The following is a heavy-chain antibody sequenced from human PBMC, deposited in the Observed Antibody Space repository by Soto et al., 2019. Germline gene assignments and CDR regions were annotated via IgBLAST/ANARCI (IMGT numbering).Heavy chain of an antibody. CDR1: GDSVSNIDAV. V-gene: IGHV6-1*01. CDR2: TYYRSRWHN. D-gene: IGHD1-26*01. J-gene: IGHJ6*02. Sequence: SQTLSLTCAISGDSVSNIDAVWNWIRQSPSRGLEWLGRTYYRSRWHNEYALSVKSRMTINPDTSRNQYSLQLSSVTPENKAECYFVRVFVVGGPTINYYYGMDVWGQGTTVPVSS. CDR3: VRVFVVGGPTINYYYGMDV.